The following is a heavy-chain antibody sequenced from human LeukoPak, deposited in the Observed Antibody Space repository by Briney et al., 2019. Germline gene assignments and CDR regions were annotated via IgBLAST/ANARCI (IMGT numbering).Heavy chain of an antibody. CDR3: ARDRSSGYTLDY. CDR2: ISYDGSNK. D-gene: IGHD6-19*01. J-gene: IGHJ4*02. V-gene: IGHV3-30-3*01. Sequence: GGSLRLSCAASGFTFSSYAMHWVRQAPGEGPEWVAVISYDGSNKYYADSVKGRFTISRDNSKNTLYLQMNSLRAEDTAVYYCARDRSSGYTLDYWGQGTLVTVSS. CDR1: GFTFSSYA.